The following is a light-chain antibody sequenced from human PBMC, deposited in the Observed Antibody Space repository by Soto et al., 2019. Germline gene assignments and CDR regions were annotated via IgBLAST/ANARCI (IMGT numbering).Light chain of an antibody. CDR1: QSVSSTY. J-gene: IGKJ1*01. V-gene: IGKV3-20*01. Sequence: EIVLTQSPGTLSLSPGETATLSCRASQSVSSTYLAWYQQKPGQAPRLLIYGAFSRVTGIPDRFSGSGSGTDFTLTISRLEPEDFAVYYCQQYGRSPPWTFGQGTKVEI. CDR3: QQYGRSPPWT. CDR2: GAF.